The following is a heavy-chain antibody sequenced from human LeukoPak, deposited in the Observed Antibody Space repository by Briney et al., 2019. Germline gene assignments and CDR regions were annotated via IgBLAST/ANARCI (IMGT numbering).Heavy chain of an antibody. V-gene: IGHV4-38-2*02. CDR1: GYSISSGYY. J-gene: IGHJ4*02. D-gene: IGHD3-22*01. Sequence: PSETLSLTCTVSGYSISSGYYWGWIRQPPGKGLEWIGSIYHNGSTYYNPSHKSRVTISVDTSKNQFSLKLSSVTAADTAVYYCARDNHYYDSSGYYPLSDYWGQGTLVTVSS. CDR3: ARDNHYYDSSGYYPLSDY. CDR2: IYHNGST.